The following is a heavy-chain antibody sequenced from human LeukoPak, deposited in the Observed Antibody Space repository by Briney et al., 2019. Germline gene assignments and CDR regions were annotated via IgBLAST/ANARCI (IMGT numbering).Heavy chain of an antibody. CDR1: GFTFDDYA. CDR3: AKARWEPNFDY. CDR2: INENGDIA. D-gene: IGHD1-26*01. J-gene: IGHJ4*02. V-gene: IGHV3-43*02. Sequence: PGGSLRLSCEASGFTFDDYAMHWVRQGPGKSLEWVSLINENGDIAYYGDSVRGRFTVSRDNAKNSLYLQMNSLTTEDTALYYCAKARWEPNFDYWGQGTLVTVSS.